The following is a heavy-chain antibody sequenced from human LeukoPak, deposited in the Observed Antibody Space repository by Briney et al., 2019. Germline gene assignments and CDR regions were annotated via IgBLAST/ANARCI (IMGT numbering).Heavy chain of an antibody. CDR1: GFTFDDYA. J-gene: IGHJ6*03. D-gene: IGHD3-3*01. Sequence: SGGSLRLSCAASGFTFDDYAMHWVRQAPGKGLEWVSLISWDGGSTYYADSVKGRFTISRDNSKNSLYLQMNSLRAEDTALYYCAKDSFAKITIFGVVTPDYYYYMDVWGRGTTVTVSS. CDR3: AKDSFAKITIFGVVTPDYYYYMDV. CDR2: ISWDGGST. V-gene: IGHV3-43D*03.